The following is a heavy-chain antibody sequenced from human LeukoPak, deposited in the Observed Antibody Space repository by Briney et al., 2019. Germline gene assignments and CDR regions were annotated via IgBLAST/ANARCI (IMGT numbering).Heavy chain of an antibody. V-gene: IGHV4-59*08. D-gene: IGHD6-6*01. CDR2: IYYSGST. Sequence: PSETLSLTCTVSGGSISSYYWSWIRQPPGKGLEWIGYIYYSGSTNYNPSLKSRVTISVDTSKNQFSLKLSSVTAADTVVYYCARSSSSPLDYWGQGTLVTVSS. CDR1: GGSISSYY. J-gene: IGHJ4*02. CDR3: ARSSSSPLDY.